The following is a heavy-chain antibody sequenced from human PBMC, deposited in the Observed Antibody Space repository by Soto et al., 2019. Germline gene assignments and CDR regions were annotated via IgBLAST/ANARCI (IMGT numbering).Heavy chain of an antibody. D-gene: IGHD2-15*01. CDR2: INAGNGNT. Sequence: QVQLVQSGAEVKKPGASVKVSCKASGYTFTSYAMHWVRQAPGQRLEWMGWINAGNGNTKYSQKFQGRVTITRDTSASTAYMELSSLRSEDTAVYYCARGFSGGDADWVEPWGQGTLVTVSS. CDR1: GYTFTSYA. V-gene: IGHV1-3*01. CDR3: ARGFSGGDADWVEP. J-gene: IGHJ5*02.